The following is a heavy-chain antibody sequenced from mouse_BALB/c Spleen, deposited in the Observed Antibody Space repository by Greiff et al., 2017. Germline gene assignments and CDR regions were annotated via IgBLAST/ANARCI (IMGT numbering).Heavy chain of an antibody. CDR3: ARSSGGGNYDAMDY. Sequence: DVMLVESGGGLVQPGGSRKLSCAASGFTFSSFGMHWVRQAPEKGLEWVAYISSGSSTIYYADTVKGRFTISRDNPKNTLFLQMTSLRSEDTAMYYCARSSGGGNYDAMDYWGQGTSVTVSS. CDR1: GFTFSSFG. CDR2: ISSGSSTI. D-gene: IGHD2-1*01. J-gene: IGHJ4*01. V-gene: IGHV5-17*02.